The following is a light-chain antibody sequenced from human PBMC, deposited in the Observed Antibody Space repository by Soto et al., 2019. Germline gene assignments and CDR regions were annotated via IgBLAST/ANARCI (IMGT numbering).Light chain of an antibody. CDR2: DVS. CDR1: SSDVGGYNY. CDR3: SSNITTTTRV. V-gene: IGLV2-14*03. J-gene: IGLJ3*02. Sequence: QSALTQPASVSGSPGQSITISCTGTSSDVGGYNYVSWYQQHPGKAPKLMIYDVSNRPSGVPNRFSGSKSGNTASLTISGLQVEDEADYYCSSNITTTTRVFGGGTKVTV.